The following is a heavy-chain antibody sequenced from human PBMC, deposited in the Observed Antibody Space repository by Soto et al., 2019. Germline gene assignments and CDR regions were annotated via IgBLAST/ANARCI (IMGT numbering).Heavy chain of an antibody. J-gene: IGHJ4*02. CDR2: IYWDDDK. Sequence: QITLKESGPTLVKPTQTLTLTCTFSGFSLFTRGVGVGWIRQPPGKALEWLALIYWDDDKRYSPSLKTRLTITKVTSKNQVVLTMTNMDPVDTATYSCAHIGVSRWFDFWGQGTLVTVSS. CDR1: GFSLFTRGVG. CDR3: AHIGVSRWFDF. V-gene: IGHV2-5*02. D-gene: IGHD6-13*01.